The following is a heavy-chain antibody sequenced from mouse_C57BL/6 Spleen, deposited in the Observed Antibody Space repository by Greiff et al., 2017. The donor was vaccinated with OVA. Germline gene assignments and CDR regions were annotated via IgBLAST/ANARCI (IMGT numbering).Heavy chain of an antibody. D-gene: IGHD1-1*01. Sequence: EVHLVESGEGLVKPGGSLKLSCAASGFTFSSYAMSWVRQTPEKRLEWVAYISSGGDYIYYADTVKGRFTISRDNARNTLYLQMSSLKSEDTAMYYCTRYYGSSYGYFDYWGQGTTLTVSS. J-gene: IGHJ2*01. CDR3: TRYYGSSYGYFDY. V-gene: IGHV5-9-1*02. CDR1: GFTFSSYA. CDR2: ISSGGDYI.